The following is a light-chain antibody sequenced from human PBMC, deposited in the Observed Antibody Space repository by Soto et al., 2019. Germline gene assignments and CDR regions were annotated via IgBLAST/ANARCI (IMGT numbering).Light chain of an antibody. Sequence: DIQMTQSPSSLSASVGDRVTITCRASQAIRNDLGWFQQKPGKAPKRLIYAGSTLNSGVSSRFSGSGSGTEFTLTITSLQAEDFATYYCLQYYTYPRTFGQGTKVDIK. J-gene: IGKJ1*01. CDR1: QAIRND. CDR2: AGS. V-gene: IGKV1-17*01. CDR3: LQYYTYPRT.